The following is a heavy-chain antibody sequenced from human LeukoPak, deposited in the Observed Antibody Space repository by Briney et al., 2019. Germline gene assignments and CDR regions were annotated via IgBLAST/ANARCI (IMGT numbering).Heavy chain of an antibody. D-gene: IGHD3-10*01. V-gene: IGHV4-59*01. CDR3: ARVGRYYYGSGSYSNYFDY. Sequence: PSETLSLTCAVSGASISHYSWRWIRQPPGKGLEWIGDIYASGSTSYNPSHTGRVTTSKDTSKNHFSLKLISVTAADTAVYYCARVGRYYYGSGSYSNYFDYWGQGTLVTVSS. CDR1: GASISHYS. J-gene: IGHJ4*02. CDR2: IYASGST.